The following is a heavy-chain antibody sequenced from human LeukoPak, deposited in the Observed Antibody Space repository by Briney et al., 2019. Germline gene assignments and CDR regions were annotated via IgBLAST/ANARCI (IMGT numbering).Heavy chain of an antibody. CDR1: GGSFSGYY. CDR3: AGGFMVAMFDY. J-gene: IGHJ4*02. Sequence: SETLSLTCAVYGGSFSGYYWSWIRQPPGKGLEWIGEINHSGSTNYNPSLKSRVTISVDTSKNQFSLKLSSVTAADTAVYYCAGGFMVAMFDYWGQGTLVTVSS. CDR2: INHSGST. V-gene: IGHV4-34*01. D-gene: IGHD2-15*01.